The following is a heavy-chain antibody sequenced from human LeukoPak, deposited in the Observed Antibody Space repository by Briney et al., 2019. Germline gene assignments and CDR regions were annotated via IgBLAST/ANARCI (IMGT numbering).Heavy chain of an antibody. V-gene: IGHV4-4*07. CDR2: IFACGAT. J-gene: IGHJ5*02. Sequence: SETLSLTCTVSGPSISPYRWSSVRQPAGGGLGWIGRIFACGATDYNPPRRSRVTFAVDTSNKQFALILTSVPATDPAVYFCTKGTERTTAAYAWGRGTLVTVSS. CDR1: GPSISPYR. D-gene: IGHD1-7*01. CDR3: TKGTERTTAAYA.